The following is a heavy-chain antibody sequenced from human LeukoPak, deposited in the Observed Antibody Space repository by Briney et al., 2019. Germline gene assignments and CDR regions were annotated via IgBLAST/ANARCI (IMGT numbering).Heavy chain of an antibody. CDR1: GGSVSSSCYY. CDR2: TYCSRCS. Sequence: PSESLSLTCTVSGGSVSSSCYYWVWMRQPPGMGLEWVVSTYCSRCSYYIPSLKSPITISVDTSKNHFSLKLSSVTAADTAVYYCARVLAVVTAIPLDYWGQGTLVTVSS. D-gene: IGHD2-21*02. J-gene: IGHJ4*02. V-gene: IGHV4-39*07. CDR3: ARVLAVVTAIPLDY.